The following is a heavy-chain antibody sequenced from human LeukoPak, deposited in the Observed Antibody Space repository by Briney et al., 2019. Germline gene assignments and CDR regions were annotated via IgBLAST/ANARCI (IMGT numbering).Heavy chain of an antibody. CDR3: ATPLFRYFDWLLRY. CDR1: GYTLSGLS. CDR2: FDPERGET. D-gene: IGHD3-9*01. J-gene: IGHJ4*02. Sequence: GASVKVSCKVSGYTLSGLSIHWVRQAPGRGLEWMVSFDPERGETIYAQKFQGRVTMTEDTSTDTAYMELSSPRSEDTAVYYCATPLFRYFDWLLRYWGQGTLVTVSS. V-gene: IGHV1-24*01.